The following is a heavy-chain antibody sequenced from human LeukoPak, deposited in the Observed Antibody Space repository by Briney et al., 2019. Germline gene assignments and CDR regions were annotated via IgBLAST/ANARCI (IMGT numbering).Heavy chain of an antibody. D-gene: IGHD2-15*01. V-gene: IGHV3-73*01. CDR3: ARGYCSGGSCYKIDY. CDR2: IRSKANSYAT. Sequence: GGSLRLSCAASGFTFSGSAMHWVRQASGKGLEWVGRIRSKANSYATAYAASVKGRFTISRDDSKNTAYPQMNSLKTEDTAVYYCARGYCSGGSCYKIDYWGQGTLVTVSS. J-gene: IGHJ4*02. CDR1: GFTFSGSA.